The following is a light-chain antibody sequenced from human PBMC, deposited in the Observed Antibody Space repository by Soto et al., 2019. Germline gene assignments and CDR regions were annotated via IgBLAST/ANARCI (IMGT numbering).Light chain of an antibody. CDR1: QGINNW. CDR2: AVS. V-gene: IGKV1-12*01. J-gene: IGKJ1*01. Sequence: DIQMTQSPSSVSASVGDRVTITCRASQGINNWLAWYQQKPGKAPELLIYAVSYLQSGVPSRFSGSGSGTDFTLTISSLQPEDFATYSCQQTYTTPETFGQGTKVDIK. CDR3: QQTYTTPET.